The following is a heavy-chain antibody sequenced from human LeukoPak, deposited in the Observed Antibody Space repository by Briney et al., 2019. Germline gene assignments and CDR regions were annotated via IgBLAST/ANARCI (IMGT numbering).Heavy chain of an antibody. CDR1: GGSFSGYY. CDR2: IYDSGST. Sequence: SETLSLTCTVYGGSFSGYYWSWIRQPPGKGLEWIGYIYDSGSTNYNPSLKSRVTISVDTSKNQFSLKLSSVTAADTAVYYCARSQNYYGSGDYWSQGTLVTVSS. V-gene: IGHV4-59*01. J-gene: IGHJ4*02. D-gene: IGHD3-10*01. CDR3: ARSQNYYGSGDY.